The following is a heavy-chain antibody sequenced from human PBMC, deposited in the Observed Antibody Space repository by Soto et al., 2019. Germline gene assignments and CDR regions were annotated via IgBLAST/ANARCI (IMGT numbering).Heavy chain of an antibody. D-gene: IGHD3-16*01. CDR1: GASISGHY. J-gene: IGHJ4*02. V-gene: IGHV4-59*11. Sequence: QVQLQESGPGLVKPSETLSLTCTVSGASISGHYWSWIRQPPGKGLEWIGYIYHTGSTNYNPSLNSRVIIPVDRSKNQFSLKLTSVTAADTAVYYCARGAYYYDQWGQGTLVTVSS. CDR2: IYHTGST. CDR3: ARGAYYYDQ.